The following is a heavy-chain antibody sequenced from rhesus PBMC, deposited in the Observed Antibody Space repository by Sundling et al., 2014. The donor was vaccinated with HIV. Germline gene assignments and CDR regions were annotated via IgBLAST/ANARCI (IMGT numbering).Heavy chain of an antibody. CDR1: GYTFTDHY. CDR2: VDPEDGEA. V-gene: IGHV1-111*02. Sequence: EVQLVQSGAEVKKPGATVKISCKASGYTFTDHYLNWVRQAPGKGLEWMGGVDPEDGEADYAQKFQDRVTITADISTDTAYMELSSLRSEDTAVYYCARTGYCTSTTCYARAYGLDSWGQGVVVTVSS. J-gene: IGHJ6*01. CDR3: ARTGYCTSTTCYARAYGLDS. D-gene: IGHD2-2*01.